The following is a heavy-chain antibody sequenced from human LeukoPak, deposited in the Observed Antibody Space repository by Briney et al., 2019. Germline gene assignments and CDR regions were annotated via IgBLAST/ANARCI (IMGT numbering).Heavy chain of an antibody. V-gene: IGHV3-23*01. D-gene: IGHD2-15*01. CDR2: ISNNGGYT. CDR1: GFTFSSSA. J-gene: IGHJ4*02. Sequence: GGSLRLSCAASGFTFSSSAMSCVREAPGKGLGWVSAISNNGGYTYYADSVQGRFTISRDNSKSTLCLQMNSLRAEDTAVYYCAKQLGYCSDGSCYFPYWGQGTLVTVSS. CDR3: AKQLGYCSDGSCYFPY.